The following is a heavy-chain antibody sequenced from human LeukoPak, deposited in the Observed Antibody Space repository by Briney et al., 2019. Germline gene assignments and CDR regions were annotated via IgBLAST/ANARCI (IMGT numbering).Heavy chain of an antibody. CDR3: ARAIRGSKIASRYYMGV. V-gene: IGHV1-69*06. Sequence: ASVKVSCKASGGTFSSYAISWVRQAPGQGLEWMGGIIPIFGTANYAQKFQGRVTTTADKSTSTAYMELSSLRSEDTAVYYCARAIRGSKIASRYYMGVWGKGTTVTVSS. D-gene: IGHD3-10*01. J-gene: IGHJ6*03. CDR2: IIPIFGTA. CDR1: GGTFSSYA.